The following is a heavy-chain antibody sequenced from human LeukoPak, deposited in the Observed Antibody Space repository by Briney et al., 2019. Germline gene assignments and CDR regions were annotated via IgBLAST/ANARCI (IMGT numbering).Heavy chain of an antibody. CDR3: ARAEFSSTSCPFDY. D-gene: IGHD2-2*01. J-gene: IGHJ4*02. Sequence: ASVKVSCKASGYTFTSYGISWVRQAPGQALEWMGWINPNSGGTNYAQKFQGRVTMTRDTSISTAYMELSRLRSDDTAVYYCARAEFSSTSCPFDYWGQGTLVTVSS. V-gene: IGHV1-2*02. CDR1: GYTFTSYG. CDR2: INPNSGGT.